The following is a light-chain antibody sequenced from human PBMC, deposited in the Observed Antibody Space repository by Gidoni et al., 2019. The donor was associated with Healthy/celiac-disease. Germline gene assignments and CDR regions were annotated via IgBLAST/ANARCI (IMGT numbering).Light chain of an antibody. Sequence: QSALTQPASVSGSPGQSITISCPGTSSDVCGYNYVSWYQQPPGKAPKLMIYDVSHRPPGVSNRFSDSKSGNTASLTISGLQAEDEADYYCSSYTSSSTYVFGTGTKVTVL. J-gene: IGLJ1*01. V-gene: IGLV2-14*01. CDR3: SSYTSSSTYV. CDR1: SSDVCGYNY. CDR2: DVS.